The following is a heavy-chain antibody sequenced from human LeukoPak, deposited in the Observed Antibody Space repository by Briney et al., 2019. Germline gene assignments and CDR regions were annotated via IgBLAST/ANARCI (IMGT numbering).Heavy chain of an antibody. CDR1: GYTFTGYY. D-gene: IGHD4-17*01. Sequence: ASVKVSCKASGYTFTGYYMHWVRQAPGQGLEWMGRINPNSGGTNYAQKFQGRVTMTRDTSISTAYMELSRLRSDDTAVYYCAREDYGDYGMKYFDYWGQGTLVPVSS. J-gene: IGHJ4*02. V-gene: IGHV1-2*06. CDR3: AREDYGDYGMKYFDY. CDR2: INPNSGGT.